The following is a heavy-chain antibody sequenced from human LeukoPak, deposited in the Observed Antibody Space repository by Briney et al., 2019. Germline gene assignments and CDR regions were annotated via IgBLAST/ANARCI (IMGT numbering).Heavy chain of an antibody. CDR1: GYSFPIYW. D-gene: IGHD3-22*01. J-gene: IGHJ4*02. CDR3: ARLGRGHYDSSGYYPGRYFDY. Sequence: GEPLKISCKGSGYSFPIYWIGWVRQMPGKGLEWMGIIFPGDSDTRYSPSFQGQVTISADKSISTAYLQWSSLKASDTAMYYCARLGRGHYDSSGYYPGRYFDYWGQGTLVTVSS. CDR2: IFPGDSDT. V-gene: IGHV5-51*01.